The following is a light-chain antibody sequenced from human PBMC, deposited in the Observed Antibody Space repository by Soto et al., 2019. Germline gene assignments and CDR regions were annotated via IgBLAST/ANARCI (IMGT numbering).Light chain of an antibody. Sequence: IQLTQSPSSLSASLGDRVTITCGASQGISSFLAWYQQRPGKAPKLLIYAASTLQSGVPSRFSGSGSGTDFNLTISSLQTEDFATYHCQQTESYPSTFGGGTKVDIK. CDR1: QGISSF. CDR3: QQTESYPST. J-gene: IGKJ4*01. CDR2: AAS. V-gene: IGKV1-9*01.